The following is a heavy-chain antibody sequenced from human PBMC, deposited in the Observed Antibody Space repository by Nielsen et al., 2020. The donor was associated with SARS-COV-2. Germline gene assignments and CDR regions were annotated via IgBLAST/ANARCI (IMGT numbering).Heavy chain of an antibody. CDR1: GFTFSSYW. CDR3: ARESVTGTDAFDI. CDR2: IKQDGSGK. Sequence: GESLKISCAASGFTFSSYWMSWVRQAPGKGLEWVANIKQDGSGKYYVDSVKGRFTISRDNAENSLSLQMNSLRAQDTAVYYCARESVTGTDAFDIWGQGTVVTVSS. V-gene: IGHV3-7*01. D-gene: IGHD6-19*01. J-gene: IGHJ3*02.